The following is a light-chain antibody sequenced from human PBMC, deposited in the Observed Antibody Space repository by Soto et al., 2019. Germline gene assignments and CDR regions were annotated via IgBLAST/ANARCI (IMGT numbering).Light chain of an antibody. V-gene: IGKV3D-20*01. CDR1: QSVSFNY. CDR2: DAS. J-gene: IGKJ2*01. CDR3: QQYGSSPYT. Sequence: EIVLTQSPGTLSLSPGARATLSCGASQSVSFNYLAWYQQKVGLAPRLLIYDASRRATGTPDRFSGSGSGTDFPHTNSRLEAADFAFYVCQQYGSSPYTFGQGHNRE.